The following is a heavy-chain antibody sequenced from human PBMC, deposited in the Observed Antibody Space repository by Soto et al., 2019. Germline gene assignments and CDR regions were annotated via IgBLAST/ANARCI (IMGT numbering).Heavy chain of an antibody. CDR3: ARVAFGPIGY. J-gene: IGHJ4*02. V-gene: IGHV4-38-2*02. CDR1: NYSISSGYY. CDR2: MYHSGTT. Sequence: TSETLSLTCTVSNYSISSGYYWGWIRQSPGEGLEWIVSMYHSGTTYYNPSLKSRVTISIDTSKNQFSLKLTSVTSADTAVYFCARVAFGPIGYWGQGTLVTVSS. D-gene: IGHD3-16*01.